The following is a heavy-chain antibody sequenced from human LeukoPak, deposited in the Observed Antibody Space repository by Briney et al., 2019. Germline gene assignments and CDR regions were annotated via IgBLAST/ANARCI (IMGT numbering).Heavy chain of an antibody. D-gene: IGHD6-19*01. CDR3: ARDLTVAGTGDWFDP. V-gene: IGHV4-39*07. CDR2: IYYSGST. J-gene: IGHJ5*02. CDR1: GGSISSSSYY. Sequence: PSETLSLTCTVSGGSISSSSYYWGWIRQPPGKGLEWIGSIYYSGSTYYNPSLKSRVTISVDTSKNQFSLKLSSVTAADTAVYYCARDLTVAGTGDWFDPWGQGTLVTVSS.